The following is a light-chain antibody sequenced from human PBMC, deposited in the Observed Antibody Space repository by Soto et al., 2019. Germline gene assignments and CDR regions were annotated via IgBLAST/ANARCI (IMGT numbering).Light chain of an antibody. CDR1: QRITTY. J-gene: IGKJ2*01. CDR2: AAS. CDR3: QQTYYSLYT. Sequence: DTQMTQSPSSLSASVGDKVTITCRASQRITTYLNWYQQKPGKAPKLLISAASRLQSGVPSRFSGSASGTEFTLTITDLQVEDFATYFCQQTYYSLYTFGQGTKLEIK. V-gene: IGKV1-39*01.